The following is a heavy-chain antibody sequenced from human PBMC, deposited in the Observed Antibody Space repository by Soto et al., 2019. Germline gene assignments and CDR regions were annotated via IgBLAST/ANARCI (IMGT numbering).Heavy chain of an antibody. CDR2: VNHRGSA. J-gene: IGHJ5*02. V-gene: IGHV4-34*01. Sequence: SETLSLTCAVSGGPFSGVYWSWIRQPPGKGLEWIGGVNHRGSANYNPSLESRVTMSVDTSKNQFSLKLTSVTAADSAVYYCARDAFCGSGTCRVGHWFDPWGQGTLLTVSS. CDR3: ARDAFCGSGTCRVGHWFDP. CDR1: GGPFSGVY. D-gene: IGHD2-21*01.